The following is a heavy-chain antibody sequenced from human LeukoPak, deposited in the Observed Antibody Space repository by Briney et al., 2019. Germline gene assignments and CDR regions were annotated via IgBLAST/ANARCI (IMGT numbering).Heavy chain of an antibody. CDR3: ARNWAVNSFGS. CDR1: GFTFGAYW. D-gene: IGHD7-27*01. Sequence: GALRLSCAASGFTFGAYWMTWVRQSPGKGLEWVAKINQDGSEKYFLDSVKGRFTISRDNAKSSLYLQMDSLRAEDSAVYYCARNWAVNSFGSWGQGTLVTVSS. J-gene: IGHJ5*01. CDR2: INQDGSEK. V-gene: IGHV3-7*01.